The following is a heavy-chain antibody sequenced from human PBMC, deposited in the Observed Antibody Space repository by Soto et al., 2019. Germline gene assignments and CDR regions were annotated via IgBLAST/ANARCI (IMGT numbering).Heavy chain of an antibody. CDR3: ARDRDDYGSGNYYNRIDF. CDR2: IIPLFGTP. Sequence: QVQLVQSGAEVKKPGSSVKVSCKASGGIFSTYAISWLRQAPGQGLEWMGGIIPLFGTPNYAQRLQRRVTITADESTRTAYMKLSRLRSEDMAVYYCARDRDDYGSGNYYNRIDFWGQGTLVKVSS. V-gene: IGHV1-69*01. J-gene: IGHJ4*02. D-gene: IGHD3-10*01. CDR1: GGIFSTYA.